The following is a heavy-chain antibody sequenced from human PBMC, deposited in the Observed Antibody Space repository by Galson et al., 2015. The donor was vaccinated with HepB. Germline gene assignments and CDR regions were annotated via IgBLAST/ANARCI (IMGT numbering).Heavy chain of an antibody. CDR2: ISDSGDNT. J-gene: IGHJ4*02. V-gene: IGHV3-23*01. Sequence: SLRLSCAASGFTFSSYAMRWVRQAPGKGLEWVSGISDSGDNTYYADSVKGRFTISRDNSKNTLYLQMDSLRAEDTAAYYCVHGYFFDNWGQGTLVTVSS. CDR1: GFTFSSYA. D-gene: IGHD5-18*01. CDR3: VHGYFFDN.